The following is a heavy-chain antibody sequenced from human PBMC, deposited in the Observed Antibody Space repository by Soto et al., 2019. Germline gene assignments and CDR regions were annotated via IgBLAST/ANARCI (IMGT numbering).Heavy chain of an antibody. CDR1: GLTFDDYA. V-gene: IGHV3-23*04. CDR3: AKSPLRVTREIDY. Sequence: EAQLVESGGGLVQPGRSLRVSCAASGLTFDDYAMHWVRQAPAKGLEWVAGISGSGGSTYYADSVKGRFTISRDNSKNTLYLQMNSLRAEDTAVYYCAKSPLRVTREIDYWGQGTLVTVSS. CDR2: ISGSGGST. D-gene: IGHD3-3*01. J-gene: IGHJ4*02.